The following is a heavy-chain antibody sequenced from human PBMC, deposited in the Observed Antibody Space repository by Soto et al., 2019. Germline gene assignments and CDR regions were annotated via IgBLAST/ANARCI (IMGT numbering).Heavy chain of an antibody. D-gene: IGHD3-9*01. Sequence: QVQLQESGPGLVKPSETLSLTCTVSGGSISSYYWSWIRQPPGKGLEWIGYIYYSGSTNYNPSLKSRVTISVDTSKNQFSLKLSSVTAADTAVYYCARAESLRYFDWSHAAFDIWGQGTMVTVSS. V-gene: IGHV4-59*01. J-gene: IGHJ3*02. CDR2: IYYSGST. CDR3: ARAESLRYFDWSHAAFDI. CDR1: GGSISSYY.